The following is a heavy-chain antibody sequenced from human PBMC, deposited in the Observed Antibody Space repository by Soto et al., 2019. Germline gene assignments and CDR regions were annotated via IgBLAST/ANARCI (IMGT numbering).Heavy chain of an antibody. CDR3: ARDVSEWLPPALGMDV. CDR1: GFTFSSYG. J-gene: IGHJ6*02. CDR2: IWYDGSNK. Sequence: PGGSLRLSCAASGFTFSSYGMHWVRQAPGKGLEWVAVIWYDGSNKYYADSVKGRFTISRDNSKNTLYLQMNSLRAEDTAVYYCARDVSEWLPPALGMDVWGQGTTVTVSS. V-gene: IGHV3-33*01. D-gene: IGHD3-3*01.